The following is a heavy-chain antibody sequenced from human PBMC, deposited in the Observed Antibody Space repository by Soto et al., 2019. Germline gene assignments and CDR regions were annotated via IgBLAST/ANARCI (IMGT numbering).Heavy chain of an antibody. V-gene: IGHV3-48*02. Sequence: EVLLVESGGGLVQSGGSLRLSCAASTSTFSRYGMNWVRQAPGKGLEWISFISPSGVTIYYADSVRGRFTISRDNAKNSLFLKTNTRRDDDTSFYNCVRGGITMTTIGHHWDKGTLVPVSS. CDR3: VRGGITMTTIGHH. CDR2: ISPSGVTI. D-gene: IGHD3-3*01. J-gene: IGHJ5*02. CDR1: TSTFSRYG.